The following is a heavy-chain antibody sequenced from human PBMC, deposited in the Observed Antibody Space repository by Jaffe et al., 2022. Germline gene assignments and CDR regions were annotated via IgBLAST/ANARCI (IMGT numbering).Heavy chain of an antibody. CDR3: ARVKNLYDYIWGSYRLIAFDI. CDR2: INHSGST. CDR1: GGSFSGYY. D-gene: IGHD3-16*02. J-gene: IGHJ3*02. Sequence: QVQLQQWGAGLLKPSETLSLTCAVYGGSFSGYYWSWIRQPPGKGLEWIGEINHSGSTNYNPSLKSRVTISVDTSKNQFSLKLSSVTAADTAVYYCARVKNLYDYIWGSYRLIAFDIWGQGTMVTVSS. V-gene: IGHV4-34*01.